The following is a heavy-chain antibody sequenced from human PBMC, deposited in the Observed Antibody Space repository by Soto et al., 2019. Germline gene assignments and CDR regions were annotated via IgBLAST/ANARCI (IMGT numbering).Heavy chain of an antibody. CDR2: LLRPGRST. D-gene: IGHD3-16*01. V-gene: IGHV3-23*01. Sequence: GGSLRLSCAASGFMFSDYAMTWARQAPGKELEWVSGLLRPGRSTYYADCVKCRFTSSGDTAANTVYLRMDSLRAEDTAIYYCAKDAIAKGGIWLMESWGQGTVGT. CDR3: AKDAIAKGGIWLMES. J-gene: IGHJ5*02. CDR1: GFMFSDYA.